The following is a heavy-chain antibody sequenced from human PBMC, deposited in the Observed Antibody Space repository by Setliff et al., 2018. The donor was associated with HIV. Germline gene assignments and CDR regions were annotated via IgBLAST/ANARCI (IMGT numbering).Heavy chain of an antibody. CDR1: GDSISSSRSF. V-gene: IGHV4-39*07. J-gene: IGHJ4*02. D-gene: IGHD1-7*01. Sequence: PSETLSLTCTVSGDSISSSRSFWGWIRQSPGKGLEWIGSIYFSGSVFYNPSLNSRVIISIDTSRNQFSLKLSSVTGADTAVYYGARVSSVIELQGGAYFDSWGQGLLVTVSS. CDR2: IYFSGSV. CDR3: ARVSSVIELQGGAYFDS.